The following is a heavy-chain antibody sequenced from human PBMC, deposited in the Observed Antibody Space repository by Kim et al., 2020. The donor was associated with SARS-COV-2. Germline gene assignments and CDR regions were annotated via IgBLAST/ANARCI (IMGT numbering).Heavy chain of an antibody. CDR1: GFTFSSYG. V-gene: IGHV3-33*01. J-gene: IGHJ6*02. D-gene: IGHD2-2*01. Sequence: GGSLRLSCAASGFTFSSYGMHWVRQAPGKGLEWVAVIRYDGSNKYYADSVKGRFTISRDNSKNTLYLQMNSLRAEDTAVYYCARDNRLIVVVPAPHFYYGMDVWGQGTPVTVSS. CDR3: ARDNRLIVVVPAPHFYYGMDV. CDR2: IRYDGSNK.